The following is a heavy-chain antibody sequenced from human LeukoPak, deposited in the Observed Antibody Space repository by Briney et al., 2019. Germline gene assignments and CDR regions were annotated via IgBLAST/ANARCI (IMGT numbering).Heavy chain of an antibody. CDR3: ARDDTHYGSSGSFYDAFDI. D-gene: IGHD3-22*01. V-gene: IGHV3-7*01. CDR2: IKQDGSEK. J-gene: IGHJ3*02. CDR1: GFTFSSYW. Sequence: GGSLRLSCAASGFTFSSYWLTWVRQAPGKGLEWVANIKQDGSEKFYVDSVKGRFTISRDSAKNSLYLQMNSLRAEDTAVYYCARDDTHYGSSGSFYDAFDIWGQGTMVTVSS.